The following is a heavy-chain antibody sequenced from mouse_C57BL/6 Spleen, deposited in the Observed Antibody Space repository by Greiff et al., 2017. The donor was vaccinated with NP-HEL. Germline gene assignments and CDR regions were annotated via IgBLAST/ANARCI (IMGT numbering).Heavy chain of an antibody. Sequence: QVTLKVSGPGILQPSQTLSLTCSFSGFSLSTFGMGVGWIRQPSGKGLEWLAHIWWDDDKYYNPALKSRLTISKDTSKNKVYLKIANVDTADTATYYCARKTYYSNYAYAMDYWGQGTSVTVSS. CDR2: IWWDDDK. J-gene: IGHJ4*01. CDR3: ARKTYYSNYAYAMDY. D-gene: IGHD2-5*01. CDR1: GFSLSTFGMG. V-gene: IGHV8-8*01.